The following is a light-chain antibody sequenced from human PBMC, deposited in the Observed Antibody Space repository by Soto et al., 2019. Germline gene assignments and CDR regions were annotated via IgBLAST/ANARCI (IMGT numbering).Light chain of an antibody. Sequence: EIVLTQSPGTLSLSPGERATLSCRASQSVSSNYLAWYQQKPGQAPRLLIYGASSRATGIPDRFSGSGSGTDFTLNISRLEPEDFAVYYCQQYGKSRFIFGPGTKVDIK. V-gene: IGKV3-20*01. CDR3: QQYGKSRFI. J-gene: IGKJ3*01. CDR1: QSVSSNY. CDR2: GAS.